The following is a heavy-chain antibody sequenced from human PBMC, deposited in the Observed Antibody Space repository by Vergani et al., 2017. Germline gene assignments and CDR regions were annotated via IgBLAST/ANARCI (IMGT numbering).Heavy chain of an antibody. D-gene: IGHD6-13*01. CDR3: ASDKIAAAGDY. CDR1: GFTFSSYS. J-gene: IGHJ4*02. CDR2: ISYDGSNK. Sequence: VQLVESGGGLVQPGGSLRLSCAASGFTFSSYSMNWVRQAPGKGLEWVAVISYDGSNKYYADSVKGRFTISRDNSKNTLYLQMNSLRAEDTAVYYCASDKIAAAGDYWGQGTLVTVSS. V-gene: IGHV3-30*03.